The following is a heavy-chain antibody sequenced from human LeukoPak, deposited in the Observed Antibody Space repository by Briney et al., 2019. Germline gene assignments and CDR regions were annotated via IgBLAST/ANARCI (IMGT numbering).Heavy chain of an antibody. CDR1: GFTFSSYA. CDR2: ISGSGGST. V-gene: IGHV3-23*01. Sequence: GGSLRLSCAASGFTFSSYAMSWVRQAPGKGLEWVSAISGSGGSTYYADSVKGRFTISRDNSKNTLYLQMNSLRAEDTAVYYCAKDFERWRTTNWFDPWGQGTLVTVSS. J-gene: IGHJ5*02. CDR3: AKDFERWRTTNWFDP. D-gene: IGHD1-1*01.